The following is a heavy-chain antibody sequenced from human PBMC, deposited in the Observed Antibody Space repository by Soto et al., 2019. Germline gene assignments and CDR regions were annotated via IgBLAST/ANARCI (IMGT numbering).Heavy chain of an antibody. CDR2: MSSDGSKI. V-gene: IGHV3-30*18. D-gene: IGHD1-26*01. CDR1: GFDFTYYA. CDR3: AKGEGVGGTLGLFDY. J-gene: IGHJ4*02. Sequence: QVQLVESGGGAVQPGESLRLSCVASGFDFTYYAMHWARQAPGKGLESVAVMSSDGSKIHHTDSVKGRFTISRDNSKNTLYLQMNSLRKEDTAVYFCAKGEGVGGTLGLFDYWGQGTLVSVSS.